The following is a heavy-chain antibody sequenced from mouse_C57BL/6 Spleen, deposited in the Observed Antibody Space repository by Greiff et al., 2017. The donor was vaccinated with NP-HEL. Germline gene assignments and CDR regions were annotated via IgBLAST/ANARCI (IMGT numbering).Heavy chain of an antibody. CDR2: IDPSDSYT. Sequence: VQLQQPGAELVMPGASVKLSCKASGYTFTSYWMHWVKQRPGQGLEWIGEIDPSDSYTNYNQKFKGKSTLTVDKSSSTAYMQLSSLTSEDSAVYYCARITTVVADYCDYWGQGTTLTVSS. CDR3: ARITTVVADYCDY. D-gene: IGHD1-1*01. CDR1: GYTFTSYW. V-gene: IGHV1-69*01. J-gene: IGHJ2*01.